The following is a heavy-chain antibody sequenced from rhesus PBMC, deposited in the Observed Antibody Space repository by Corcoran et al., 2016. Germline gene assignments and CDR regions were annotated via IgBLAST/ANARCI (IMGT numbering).Heavy chain of an antibody. V-gene: IGHV4-80*01. CDR3: ARASGYSENDD. J-gene: IGHJ4*01. CDR2: INGNSGGT. Sequence: QVQLQESGPGLVKPSETLSLTCAVSGGSFRSYWWSWIRQPPGKGLEGIGEINGNSGGTNDNPARKSGDTSAKEGAKNQFSRKGSSVTDADTVVYYWARASGYSENDDWGQGVLVTVSS. CDR1: GGSFRSYW. D-gene: IGHD5-24*01.